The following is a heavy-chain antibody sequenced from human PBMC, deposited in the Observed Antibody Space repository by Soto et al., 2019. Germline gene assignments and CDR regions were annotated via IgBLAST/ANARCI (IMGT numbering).Heavy chain of an antibody. V-gene: IGHV1-46*01. J-gene: IGHJ4*02. D-gene: IGHD4-4*01. Sequence: ASVKVSCKASGYTFTSYYMHWVRQAPGQGLEWMGIINPSGGSTSYAQKFQGRVTMTRDTSTSTVYMELSSLRSEDTAVYYCARAKYPLAVTTYFDYWDQGTLVTVSS. CDR3: ARAKYPLAVTTYFDY. CDR2: INPSGGST. CDR1: GYTFTSYY.